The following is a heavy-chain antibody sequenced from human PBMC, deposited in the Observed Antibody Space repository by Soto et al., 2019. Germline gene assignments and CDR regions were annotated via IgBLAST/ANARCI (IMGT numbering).Heavy chain of an antibody. CDR2: ISYHGSTQ. J-gene: IGHJ3*02. CDR1: GFTISPTA. V-gene: IGHV3-30*04. D-gene: IGHD5-18*01. Sequence: PGGSLRLSXTASGFTISPTAMHWVRQAPGKGLEWVAVISYHGSTQYYTNSVKGRFTISRDNSENTLYLQMNSLRVEDTAVYYCAREGIQLWSNTFDIWGQGTMVTVSS. CDR3: AREGIQLWSNTFDI.